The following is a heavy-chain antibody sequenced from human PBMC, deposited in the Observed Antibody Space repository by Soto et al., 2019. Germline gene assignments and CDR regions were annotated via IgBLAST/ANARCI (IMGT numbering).Heavy chain of an antibody. CDR1: SGSISSSNW. Sequence: QVQLQESGPGLVKPSGTLSLTCAVSSGSISSSNWWSWVRQPPGKGLEWIGEIYHSGSTNYNPSLKSRLTISVDKATNPFSLKLSSMTAADTAVYYCARERSGVAEAGTGVYNWFDTWGQGTLVTVSS. J-gene: IGHJ5*02. V-gene: IGHV4-4*02. CDR3: ARERSGVAEAGTGVYNWFDT. D-gene: IGHD6-13*01. CDR2: IYHSGST.